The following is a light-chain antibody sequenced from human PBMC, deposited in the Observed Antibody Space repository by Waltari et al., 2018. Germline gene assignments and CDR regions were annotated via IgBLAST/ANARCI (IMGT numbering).Light chain of an antibody. J-gene: IGLJ3*02. CDR1: GSTVGAGYD. Sequence: QSVLTQPPSVSGAPGLTVTISCTGRGSTVGAGYDVHWYQRLPGAAPKLLIFHNNHRPSGVPDRFSGSKSGSSASLAITGLRAEDEGDYFCQSYDSSLAVWVFGGGTKLTVL. V-gene: IGLV1-40*01. CDR2: HNN. CDR3: QSYDSSLAVWV.